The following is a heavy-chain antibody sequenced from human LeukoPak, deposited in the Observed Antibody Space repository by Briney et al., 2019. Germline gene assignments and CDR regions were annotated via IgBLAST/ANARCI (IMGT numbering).Heavy chain of an antibody. D-gene: IGHD3-22*01. CDR2: IYYSGST. J-gene: IGHJ6*02. V-gene: IGHV4-61*08. CDR3: ARTYYDSSGYYPCYGMDV. Sequence: SETLSLTCTVSGGSISSGDYYWSWIRQPPGKGLEWIGYIYYSGSTNYNPSLKSRVTISVDTSKNQFSLKLSSVTAADTAVYYCARTYYDSSGYYPCYGMDVWGQGTTVTVSS. CDR1: GGSISSGDYY.